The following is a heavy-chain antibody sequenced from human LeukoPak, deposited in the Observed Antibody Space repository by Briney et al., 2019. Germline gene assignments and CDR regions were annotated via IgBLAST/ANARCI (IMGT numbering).Heavy chain of an antibody. J-gene: IGHJ4*02. D-gene: IGHD3-3*01. CDR3: ARDSSWSGYLTPNDY. V-gene: IGHV3-23*01. CDR1: GFTFSSYA. Sequence: GGSLRLSCAASGFTFSSYAMSWVRQAPGKGLEWVSAISGSGGSTYYADSVKGRFTISRDNAKNSLYLQMNSLRDEDTAVYYCARDSSWSGYLTPNDYWGQGTLVTVSS. CDR2: ISGSGGST.